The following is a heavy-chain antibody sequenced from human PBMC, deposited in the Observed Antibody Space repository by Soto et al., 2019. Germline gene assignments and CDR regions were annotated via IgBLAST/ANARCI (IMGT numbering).Heavy chain of an antibody. J-gene: IGHJ6*03. V-gene: IGHV3-23*01. CDR1: GFTFSSYS. Sequence: GGSLILSCAASGFTFSSYSMSWVRQAPGKGLEWVSAISGSGGSTYYADSVKGRFTISRDNSKNTLYLQMNSLRAEDTAVYYCAKASDGDYSYYYYYMDVWGKGTTVTVSS. D-gene: IGHD4-17*01. CDR3: AKASDGDYSYYYYYMDV. CDR2: ISGSGGST.